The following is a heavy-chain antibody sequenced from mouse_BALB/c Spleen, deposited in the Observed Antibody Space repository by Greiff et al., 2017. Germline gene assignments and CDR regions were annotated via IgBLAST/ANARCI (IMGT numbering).Heavy chain of an antibody. V-gene: IGHV1-63*02. D-gene: IGHD2-10*02. CDR2: IYPGGGYT. CDR3: ARGGYGKGYYAMDY. J-gene: IGHJ4*01. Sequence: QVHVKQSGAELVRPGTSVKISCKASGYTFTNYWLGWVKQRPGHGLEWIGDIYPGGGYTNYNEEFKGKATLTADTSSSTAYMQLSSLTSEDSAVYFCARGGYGKGYYAMDYWGQGTSVTVSS. CDR1: GYTFTNYW.